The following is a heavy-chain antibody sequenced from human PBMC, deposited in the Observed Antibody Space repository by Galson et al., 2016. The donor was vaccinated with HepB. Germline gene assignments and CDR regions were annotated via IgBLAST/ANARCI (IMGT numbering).Heavy chain of an antibody. CDR2: ISYDGNNK. D-gene: IGHD6-13*01. V-gene: IGHV3-30*14. J-gene: IGHJ4*02. CDR3: ARGSPYSGWSPFDY. CDR1: GFTFSNYA. Sequence: SLRLSCAASGFTFSNYAMHWVRQAPGKGLEWVAVISYDGNNKYYADSVKGRFTISRDNSKSTLYLQMNSLRAEDTAMYYCARGSPYSGWSPFDYWGQGTLVTVSS.